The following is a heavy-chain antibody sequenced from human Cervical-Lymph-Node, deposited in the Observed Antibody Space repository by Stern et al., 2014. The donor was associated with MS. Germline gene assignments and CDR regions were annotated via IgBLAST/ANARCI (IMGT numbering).Heavy chain of an antibody. CDR2: ISAGGDT. CDR3: ASAGGWYEPDY. D-gene: IGHD6-19*01. V-gene: IGHV1-3*01. J-gene: IGHJ4*02. Sequence: QMQLVQSGAEVKKPGASVKVSCKTSGDSFTPYAMHWVRQAPGQRLEWLGWISAGGDTKYSQKFQDRVTITRDTSASTAYMEVSSLKSEDTAIYYCASAGGWYEPDYWGQGTLVTVSS. CDR1: GDSFTPYA.